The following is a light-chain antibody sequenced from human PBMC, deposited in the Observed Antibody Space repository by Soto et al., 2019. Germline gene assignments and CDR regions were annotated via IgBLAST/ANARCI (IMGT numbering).Light chain of an antibody. CDR3: RSYAGSNNVV. J-gene: IGLJ2*01. CDR1: SSDVGVYNY. CDR2: EVS. Sequence: QSALTQPPSASGSPGQSVTISCTGTSSDVGVYNYVSWYQQHPGKAPKLLMFEVSKRPSGVPDRFSGSKSGNTASLTVSGLQAEDEDGCYCRSYAGSNNVVFGGGTKLTVL. V-gene: IGLV2-8*01.